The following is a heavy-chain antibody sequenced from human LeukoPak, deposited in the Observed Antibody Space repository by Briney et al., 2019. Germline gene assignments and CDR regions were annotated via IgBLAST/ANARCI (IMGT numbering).Heavy chain of an antibody. D-gene: IGHD1-26*01. CDR2: IYDSGST. CDR3: ARLWSGSFYFDR. V-gene: IGHV4-4*02. Sequence: SETLSLTCTVSGGSIRSSDWWSWGRQPPGKGLEGIGEIYDSGSTTHNPSLKSRVTISVEKSRNQFSLELSSVTAADTAVYYCARLWSGSFYFDRWGQGSLVTVSS. J-gene: IGHJ4*02. CDR1: GGSIRSSDW.